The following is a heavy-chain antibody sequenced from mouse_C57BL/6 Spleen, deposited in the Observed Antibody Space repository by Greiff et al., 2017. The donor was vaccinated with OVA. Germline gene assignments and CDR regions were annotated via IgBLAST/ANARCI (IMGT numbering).Heavy chain of an antibody. D-gene: IGHD3-2*02. CDR2: IDPSDSYT. V-gene: IGHV1-50*01. CDR1: GYTFTSYW. Sequence: QVQLQQSGAELVKPGASVKLSCKASGYTFTSYWMQWVKQRPGQGLEWIGEIDPSDSYTNYNQKFKGKATLTVDTSSSTAYMQLSSLTSEDSAVYYCARSRAAQGMGYWGQGTSVTVSS. CDR3: ARSRAAQGMGY. J-gene: IGHJ4*01.